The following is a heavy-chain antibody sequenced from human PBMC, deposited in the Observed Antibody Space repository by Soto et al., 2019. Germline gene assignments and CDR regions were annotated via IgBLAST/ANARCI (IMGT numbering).Heavy chain of an antibody. CDR1: GFMFSSYR. CDR3: ARDLTTYGSPHFDY. V-gene: IGHV3-21*06. CDR2: INSGGTYR. D-gene: IGHD3-10*01. Sequence: EVQLVESGGGLVKRGGSLRLSCAASGFMFSSYRMNWVRQAPGKGLEWVSSINSGGTYRYYADSVQGRFTISRNNARNSLYLEMYSLGVEDTAVYYCARDLTTYGSPHFDYWGQGTLVTVFS. J-gene: IGHJ4*02.